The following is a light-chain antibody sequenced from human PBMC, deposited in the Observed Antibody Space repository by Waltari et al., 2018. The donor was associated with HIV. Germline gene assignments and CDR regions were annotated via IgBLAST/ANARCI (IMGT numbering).Light chain of an antibody. CDR1: SSNIGSNT. V-gene: IGLV1-44*01. CDR3: AAWDDSLKGV. Sequence: QSVLTQPPSASGTPGQRVTISCSGSSSNIGSNTVNWYQQLPGTAPKLLTYSNNPRPSGVPDRFSGSKSGTSASLAISGLQSEDEADYYCAAWDDSLKGVFGTGTKVTVL. J-gene: IGLJ1*01. CDR2: SNN.